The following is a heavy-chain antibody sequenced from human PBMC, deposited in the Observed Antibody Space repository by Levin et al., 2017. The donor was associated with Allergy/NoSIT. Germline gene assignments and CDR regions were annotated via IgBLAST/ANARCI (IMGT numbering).Heavy chain of an antibody. CDR1: GFPFNTYG. J-gene: IGHJ4*02. CDR3: AAPIEAGGGWYFFDY. D-gene: IGHD6-13*01. CDR2: IGGSHPGT. Sequence: PSETLSLTCAGSGFPFNTYGMSWVRQAPGKGLEWVSAIGGSHPGTYYADSVKGRFTISRDTSKNTLFLHMSSLRAEDTAIYYCAAPIEAGGGWYFFDYWGQGTVVTVSS. V-gene: IGHV3-23*01.